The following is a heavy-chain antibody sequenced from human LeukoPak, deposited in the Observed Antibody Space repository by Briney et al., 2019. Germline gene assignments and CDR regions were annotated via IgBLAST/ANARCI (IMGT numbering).Heavy chain of an antibody. V-gene: IGHV3-9*01. J-gene: IGHJ4*02. CDR2: ISWNSGSI. D-gene: IGHD1-14*01. CDR3: AKTEASGTYYFDY. Sequence: PGGSLRLSCAASGFTFDDYAMHWVRQAPGKGLEWVSGISWNSGSIGYADSVKGRFTISRDNAKNSLYLQMNSLRAEDTAVYYCAKTEASGTYYFDYWGQGTLVTVSS. CDR1: GFTFDDYA.